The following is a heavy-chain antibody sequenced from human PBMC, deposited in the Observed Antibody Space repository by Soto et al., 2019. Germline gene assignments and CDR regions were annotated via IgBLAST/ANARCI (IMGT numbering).Heavy chain of an antibody. CDR3: ARVRRDYYDSSGLDY. D-gene: IGHD3-22*01. J-gene: IGHJ4*02. V-gene: IGHV3-30-3*01. Sequence: LRLSCAASGFTFSIYAMPWVRQAPGKGLEWVAVISYDGSNKYYADSVKGRFTISRDNSKNTLYLQMNSLRAEDTAVYYCARVRRDYYDSSGLDYWGQGTLVTVSS. CDR1: GFTFSIYA. CDR2: ISYDGSNK.